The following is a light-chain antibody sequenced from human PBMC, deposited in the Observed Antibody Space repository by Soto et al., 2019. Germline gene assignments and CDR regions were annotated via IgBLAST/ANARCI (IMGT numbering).Light chain of an antibody. CDR3: AAWDDSLNAHYV. J-gene: IGLJ1*01. CDR1: SSNIGSNT. V-gene: IGLV1-44*01. CDR2: SNN. Sequence: QSALTQPPSASGTPGQRVTISCSGRSSNIGSNTVNWYQQLPGTAPKLLIYSNNQRPSGVPDRFSGSKSGTSASLAISGLQSEDEADYYCAAWDDSLNAHYVFGTGTKVTVL.